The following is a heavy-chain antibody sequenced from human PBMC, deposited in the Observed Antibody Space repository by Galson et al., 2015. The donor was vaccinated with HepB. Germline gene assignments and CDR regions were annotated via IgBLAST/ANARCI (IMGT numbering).Heavy chain of an antibody. CDR3: ARSVAATPSRGAFDI. V-gene: IGHV1-3*01. J-gene: IGHJ3*02. Sequence: SVKVSCKASGYTFTSYAMHWVRQAPGQRLEWMGWINAGNGNTKYSQKFQGRVTITRDTSASTAYMELSSLRSEDTAVYYCARSVAATPSRGAFDIWGQGTMVTVSS. D-gene: IGHD6-25*01. CDR1: GYTFTSYA. CDR2: INAGNGNT.